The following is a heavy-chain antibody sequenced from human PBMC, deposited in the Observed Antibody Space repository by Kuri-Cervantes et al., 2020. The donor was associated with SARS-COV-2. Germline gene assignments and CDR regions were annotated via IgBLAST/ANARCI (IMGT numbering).Heavy chain of an antibody. CDR1: GYSFTSYW. CDR2: IDPSDSYT. CDR3: ARQVAHYDILTGYQMYYFDY. V-gene: IGHV5-10-1*01. Sequence: KVSCKGSGYSFTSYWISWVRQMPGKGLEWMGRIDPSDSYTNYSPSFQGRVTISADKSISTAYLQWSSLKASDTAMYYCARQVAHYDILTGYQMYYFDYWGQGTLVTVSS. J-gene: IGHJ4*02. D-gene: IGHD3-9*01.